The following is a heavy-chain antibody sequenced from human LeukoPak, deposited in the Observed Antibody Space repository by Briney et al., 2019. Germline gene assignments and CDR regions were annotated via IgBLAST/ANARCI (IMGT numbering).Heavy chain of an antibody. CDR3: ARDQAYYDTSGNAFDI. D-gene: IGHD3-22*01. V-gene: IGHV3-30-3*01. CDR1: GFTFSFYT. Sequence: GGSLRLSCAASGFTFSFYTMHWVRQAPGKGLEWVAVISYDGRNKYYADSVKGRFTISRDNSKNTLYLQMNSLRAQDTAVYYCARDQAYYDTSGNAFDIWGQGTLVTVSS. CDR2: ISYDGRNK. J-gene: IGHJ3*02.